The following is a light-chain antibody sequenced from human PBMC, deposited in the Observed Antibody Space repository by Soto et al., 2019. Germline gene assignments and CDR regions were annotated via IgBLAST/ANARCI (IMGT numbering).Light chain of an antibody. Sequence: EIVLTQSPGTLSLSPGERATLSCRASQTVSRNYLAWYQQKPGQAPRLLIYAASSRATGIPDRFSGCGSGTDFTLTISRLEPEDSAVYYCQQYGGSPMYTFGQGTKLEIK. CDR2: AAS. CDR1: QTVSRNY. V-gene: IGKV3-20*01. J-gene: IGKJ2*01. CDR3: QQYGGSPMYT.